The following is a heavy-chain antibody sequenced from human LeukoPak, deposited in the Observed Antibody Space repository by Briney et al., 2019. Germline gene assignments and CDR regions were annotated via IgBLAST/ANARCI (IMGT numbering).Heavy chain of an antibody. CDR1: GFTFSSYA. D-gene: IGHD2-15*01. Sequence: GGSLRLSCAASGFTFSSYAMSWVRQAPGGGLEWVSAISGSGDTTHHADSVKGRFTISRDNSENRLSLQMDSLRAEDTAVYFCAKDTTAWWYHRAYMDVWGKGTTVTVSS. CDR2: ISGSGDTT. V-gene: IGHV3-23*01. CDR3: AKDTTAWWYHRAYMDV. J-gene: IGHJ6*03.